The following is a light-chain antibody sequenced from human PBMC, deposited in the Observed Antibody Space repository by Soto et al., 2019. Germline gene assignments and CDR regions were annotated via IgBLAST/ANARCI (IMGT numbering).Light chain of an antibody. V-gene: IGKV1-33*01. CDR3: QQYYGLPPLT. CDR2: HAS. J-gene: IGKJ5*01. Sequence: DIQMTQSPSSLCASIGDRVTITCQASQNITNNLSWYQRKPGKAPNLLIYHASKLAKGVTSRFSGSGSGTDFSFIITSLQREDLATYYCQQYYGLPPLTFGQGTRLEIK. CDR1: QNITNN.